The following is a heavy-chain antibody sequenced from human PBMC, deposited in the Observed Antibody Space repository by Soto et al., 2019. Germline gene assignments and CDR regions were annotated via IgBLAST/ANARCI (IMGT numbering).Heavy chain of an antibody. V-gene: IGHV3-23*01. CDR1: GLTFSSYA. D-gene: IGHD2-8*02. J-gene: IGHJ4*02. Sequence: EVQLLESGGGLVQPGGSLRLSSAASGLTFSSYAMTWVRQAPWKGLEWVSVITSSGGSTYYADSVKGRFTISRDNSKNTLYLQMNSLRVEDTAIYYCAKARFTGLGDSWGQGTLVSVSS. CDR2: ITSSGGST. CDR3: AKARFTGLGDS.